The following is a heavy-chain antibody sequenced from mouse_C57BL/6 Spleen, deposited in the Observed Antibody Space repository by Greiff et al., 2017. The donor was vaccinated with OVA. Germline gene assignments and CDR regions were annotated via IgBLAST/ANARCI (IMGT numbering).Heavy chain of an antibody. CDR1: GFTFNTYA. Sequence: EVQLVESGGGLVQPKGSLKLSCAASGFTFNTYAMHWVRQAPGQGLEWVARIRSKSSNYATYYADSVKDRFTISRDDSQSMLYLQMNNLKTEDTAMYYCVRVRGGGYDENWYFDVWGTGTTVTVSS. D-gene: IGHD2-2*01. CDR2: IRSKSSNYAT. CDR3: VRVRGGGYDENWYFDV. V-gene: IGHV10-3*01. J-gene: IGHJ1*03.